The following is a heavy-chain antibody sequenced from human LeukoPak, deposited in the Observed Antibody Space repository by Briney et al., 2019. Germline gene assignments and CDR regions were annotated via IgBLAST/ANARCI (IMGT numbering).Heavy chain of an antibody. V-gene: IGHV3-74*01. CDR2: VNSAGSSI. J-gene: IGHJ4*02. CDR1: GFTFSSYW. Sequence: GGSLRLSCVGSGFTFSSYWMHWVRQAPGKGLVWVSRVNSAGSSISYADSVKGRFTISRDNAKNTLYLQMNSLRSEDTAVYYCVRADGGYSYGYAAYWGQGALVTVSS. D-gene: IGHD5-18*01. CDR3: VRADGGYSYGYAAY.